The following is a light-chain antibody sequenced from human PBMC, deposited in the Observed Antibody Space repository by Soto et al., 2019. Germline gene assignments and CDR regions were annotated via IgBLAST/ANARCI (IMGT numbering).Light chain of an antibody. V-gene: IGKV1-39*01. J-gene: IGKJ3*01. CDR2: AAS. CDR1: QSISSN. CDR3: QQSFSYPPT. Sequence: DIQMTQSPSSLSASVGDRVTITCRASQSISSNLNWYQQKPGKAPKLLIYAASSLQSGVPSRFSGSGSGTDFTLTITSLQPEDFATYYCQQSFSYPPTFDPGTKVDIK.